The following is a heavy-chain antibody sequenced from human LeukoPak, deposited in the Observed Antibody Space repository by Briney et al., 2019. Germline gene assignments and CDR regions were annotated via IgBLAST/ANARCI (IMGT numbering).Heavy chain of an antibody. J-gene: IGHJ5*02. CDR3: ARGGIAARPDWFDP. CDR1: GGSISSYY. D-gene: IGHD6-6*01. Sequence: PSEILSLTCTVSGGSISSYYWSWIRQPPGKGLEWIGYIYYSGSTNYNPSLKSRVTISVDTSKNQFSLKLSSVTAADTAVYYCARGGIAARPDWFDPWGQGTLVTVSS. V-gene: IGHV4-59*01. CDR2: IYYSGST.